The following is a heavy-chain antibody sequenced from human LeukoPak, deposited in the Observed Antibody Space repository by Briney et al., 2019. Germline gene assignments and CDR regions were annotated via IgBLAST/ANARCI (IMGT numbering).Heavy chain of an antibody. CDR1: GGSISGYY. CDR3: ARKGQWLFHYYYYGMDV. J-gene: IGHJ6*02. Sequence: PSETLSLTCTVSGGSISGYYWSWIRQPPGKGLEWIGEINHSGSTNYNPSLKSRVTISVDTSKNQFSLKLSSVTAADTAVYYCARKGQWLFHYYYYGMDVWGQGTTVTVSS. V-gene: IGHV4-34*01. D-gene: IGHD6-19*01. CDR2: INHSGST.